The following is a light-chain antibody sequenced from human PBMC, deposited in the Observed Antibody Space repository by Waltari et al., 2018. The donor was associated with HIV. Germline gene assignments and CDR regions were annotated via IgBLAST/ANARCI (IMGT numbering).Light chain of an antibody. CDR3: NSRDSSGDYLV. CDR2: GKN. V-gene: IGLV3-19*01. Sequence: SSELTQDPAVSVALGQTVRITCQGDSLRRYYASRYQQKPGQAPRLVIYGKNNRPSGIPDRFSGSNSGNKASLTITGVRAEDEADYYCNSRDSSGDYLVFGGGTKLTVL. J-gene: IGLJ3*02. CDR1: SLRRYY.